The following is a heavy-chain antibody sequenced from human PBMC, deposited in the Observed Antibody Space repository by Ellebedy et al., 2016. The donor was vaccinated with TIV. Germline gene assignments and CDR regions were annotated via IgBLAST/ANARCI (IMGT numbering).Heavy chain of an antibody. J-gene: IGHJ4*02. V-gene: IGHV3-33*01. D-gene: IGHD4-17*01. CDR1: GFTFSSYG. CDR2: IWYDGSNN. CDR3: ARDPGDGDSYYFDY. Sequence: GESLKISCAASGFTFSSYGMHWARQAPGKGLEWVAVIWYDGSNNYYADSVKGRFTISRDNSKNTLYLQMNSLRAEDTAVYYCARDPGDGDSYYFDYWGQGTLVTVSS.